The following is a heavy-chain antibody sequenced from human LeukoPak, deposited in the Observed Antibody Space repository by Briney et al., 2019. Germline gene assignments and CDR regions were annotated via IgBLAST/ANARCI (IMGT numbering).Heavy chain of an antibody. D-gene: IGHD1-14*01. Sequence: GRSLRLSCAASGFTFSGYCMHWVRQAPGKGLVWVSCINSDGSSTSYADSVKGRFTISRDNAKTTLYLQMKSLRAEDTAVYYCATGQGHGMDVWGQETTVTVSS. J-gene: IGHJ6*02. CDR1: GFTFSGYC. CDR3: ATGQGHGMDV. CDR2: INSDGSST. V-gene: IGHV3-74*01.